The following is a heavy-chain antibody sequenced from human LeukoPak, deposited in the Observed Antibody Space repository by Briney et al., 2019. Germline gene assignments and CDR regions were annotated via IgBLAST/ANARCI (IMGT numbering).Heavy chain of an antibody. CDR3: ARFSGWPRACFDY. Sequence: GGSLRLSCTASGFSFSSYWMSWVRQAPGKGLEWVANIRQDGSEKYYLDSVKGRFTISRDNAKDSVHLQMNSLRAEDTAVYYCARFSGWPRACFDYWGQGTLVTVSS. V-gene: IGHV3-7*01. CDR2: IRQDGSEK. D-gene: IGHD6-19*01. CDR1: GFSFSSYW. J-gene: IGHJ4*02.